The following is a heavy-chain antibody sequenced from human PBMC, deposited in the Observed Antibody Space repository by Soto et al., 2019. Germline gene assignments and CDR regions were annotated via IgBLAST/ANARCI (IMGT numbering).Heavy chain of an antibody. CDR1: GLTFGNYA. J-gene: IGHJ2*01. CDR3: AVTPNCGRDCSAASYWYFDI. D-gene: IGHD2-21*02. CDR2: ISGDSGRT. V-gene: IGHV3-23*01. Sequence: EVQLLESGGGLVQPGGSVRLSCAASGLTFGNYAMSWVRQAPGKGLEWVSAISGDSGRTYYADSVKGRFTISRDNSKNTLYLQMNPLRAEDPAVYYCAVTPNCGRDCSAASYWYFDIWGRGTLVTVSS.